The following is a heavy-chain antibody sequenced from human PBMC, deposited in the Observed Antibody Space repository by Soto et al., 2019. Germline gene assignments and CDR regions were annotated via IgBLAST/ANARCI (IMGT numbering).Heavy chain of an antibody. CDR1: GGFISPVS. D-gene: IGHD2-15*01. Sequence: SQTLSLPCTVSGGFISPVSWSWIRPPPGKGLEWIGYMYYSGSTNYNPSLKSRVTISVDTSKNQFSLKLSSVTAADTAVYYCARYCRGGSCYLDPWGQGTLVTVS. CDR3: ARYCRGGSCYLDP. CDR2: MYYSGST. J-gene: IGHJ5*02. V-gene: IGHV4-59*01.